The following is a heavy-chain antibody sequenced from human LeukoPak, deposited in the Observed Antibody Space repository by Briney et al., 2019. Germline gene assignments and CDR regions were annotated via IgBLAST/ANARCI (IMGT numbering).Heavy chain of an antibody. V-gene: IGHV4-39*01. CDR1: GVSISTSGNY. Sequence: SQPLSLPSNRSGVSISTSGNYGGWVRQPPGKGLEWIGTIYYSGGTYYNAPLKSRVTISVDTSKNQFSLKLSSVTAADTAVYYCARLYGSGSYPHYFDYWGQGTLVTVSS. CDR3: ARLYGSGSYPHYFDY. J-gene: IGHJ4*02. D-gene: IGHD3-10*01. CDR2: IYYSGGT.